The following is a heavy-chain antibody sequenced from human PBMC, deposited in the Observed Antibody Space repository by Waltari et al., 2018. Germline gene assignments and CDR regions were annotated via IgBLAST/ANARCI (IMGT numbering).Heavy chain of an antibody. J-gene: IGHJ5*02. CDR1: GYTFTGHY. V-gene: IGHV1-2*02. CDR2: INPNSGGP. Sequence: QVQLVQSGAEVKKPGASVKVSCKASGYTFTGHYMHWVRQAPGQGLEWLGWINPNSGGPNYAQKFQGRVTTTRDTSISTAYMELSRLRSDDTTVYYGARGPSWIQLWYRKNWFDPWGQGTLVTVSS. CDR3: ARGPSWIQLWYRKNWFDP. D-gene: IGHD5-18*01.